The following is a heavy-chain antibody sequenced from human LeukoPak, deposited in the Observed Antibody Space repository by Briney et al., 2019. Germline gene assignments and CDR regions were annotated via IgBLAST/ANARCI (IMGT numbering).Heavy chain of an antibody. CDR1: GYSFTSYW. CDR2: IYPGDSDT. CDR3: ARHVRRYYDSSGYYYDWYFDL. V-gene: IGHV5-51*01. J-gene: IGHJ2*01. D-gene: IGHD3-22*01. Sequence: GESLKISCKGSGYSFTSYWIGWVRQMPGKGLEWMGIIYPGDSDTRYSPSFQGQVTISADKSISTAYLQWSSLKASDTAMYYCARHVRRYYDSSGYYYDWYFDLWGRGTPVTVSS.